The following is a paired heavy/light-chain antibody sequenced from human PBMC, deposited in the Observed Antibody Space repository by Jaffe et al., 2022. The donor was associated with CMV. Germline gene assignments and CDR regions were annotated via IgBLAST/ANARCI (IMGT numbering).Heavy chain of an antibody. V-gene: IGHV4-4*07. CDR3: ARDDSSGYHWFDP. Sequence: QVQLQESGPGLVKPSETLSLTCTVSGGSISSYYWSWIRQPAGKGLEWIGRIYTSGSTNYNPSLKSRVTMSVDTSKNQFSLKLSSVTAADTAVYYCARDDSSGYHWFDPWGQGTLVTVSS. D-gene: IGHD3-22*01. CDR2: IYTSGST. J-gene: IGHJ5*02. CDR1: GGSISSYY.
Light chain of an antibody. J-gene: IGLJ2*01. CDR2: DVS. V-gene: IGLV2-11*01. Sequence: QSALTQPRSVSGSPGQSVTISCTGTSSDVGGYNYVSWYQQHPGKAPKLMIYDVSKRPSGVPDRFSGSKSGNTASLTISGLQAEDEADYYCCSYAGSYTFEVFGGGTKLTVL. CDR3: CSYAGSYTFEV. CDR1: SSDVGGYNY.